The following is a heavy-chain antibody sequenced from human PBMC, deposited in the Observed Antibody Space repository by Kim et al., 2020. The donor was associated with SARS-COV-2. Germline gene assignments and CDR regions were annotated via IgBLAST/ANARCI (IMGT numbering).Heavy chain of an antibody. CDR3: ARGPECSSFSCYYWFDP. CDR1: GYTFTSYD. J-gene: IGHJ5*02. CDR2: MNPNSGNT. Sequence: ASVKVSCKASGYTFTSYDINWVRQATGQGLEWMGWMNPNSGNTGYAQKFQGRVTMTRNNSISTAYMELSSLRSEDTALYYCARGPECSSFSCYYWFDPWGQATLVTVSS. D-gene: IGHD2-2*01. V-gene: IGHV1-8*01.